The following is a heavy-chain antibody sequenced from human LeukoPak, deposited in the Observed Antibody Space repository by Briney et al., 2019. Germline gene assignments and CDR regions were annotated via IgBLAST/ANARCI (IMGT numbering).Heavy chain of an antibody. CDR1: GGALSSYY. D-gene: IGHD5-24*01. V-gene: IGHV4-4*07. J-gene: IGHJ4*02. Sequence: SETLSLTCTVSGGALSSYYWTWIRQPAGKGLEWIGRIYSSGSTNHNPSLKSRVTMSVDTSKNQFSLKLSSVTAADTAAYYCARGPEMATTYFDYWGQGILVTVSS. CDR2: IYSSGST. CDR3: ARGPEMATTYFDY.